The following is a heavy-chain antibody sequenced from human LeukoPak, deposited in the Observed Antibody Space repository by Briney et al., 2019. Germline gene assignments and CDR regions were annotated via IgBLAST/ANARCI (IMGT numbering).Heavy chain of an antibody. V-gene: IGHV1-8*01. D-gene: IGHD3-22*01. J-gene: IGHJ4*02. Sequence: ASVKVSCKASGYTFTSYDINWVRQATGQGLEWMGWMNPNSGNTGYAQKFQGRVTMTRNTSISTAYMELSSLRSEDTAVYYCARDLDSSGYYYGDWGQGTLVTVSS. CDR2: MNPNSGNT. CDR1: GYTFTSYD. CDR3: ARDLDSSGYYYGD.